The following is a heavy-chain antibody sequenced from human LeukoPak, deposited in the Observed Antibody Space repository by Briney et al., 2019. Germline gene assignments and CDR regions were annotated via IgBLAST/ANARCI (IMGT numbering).Heavy chain of an antibody. V-gene: IGHV3-74*01. J-gene: IGHJ4*02. CDR3: ARPYCSGGTCYFDY. CDR2: INNDGTIT. CDR1: GFTLSNHW. D-gene: IGHD2-15*01. Sequence: GGSLRLSCAASGFTLSNHWIHWVRQAPGKGLVWVSRINNDGTITTYADAVKGRFTISRDNAKSTLYLQMDSLRAEDTAVYYCARPYCSGGTCYFDYWGRGTLVTVSS.